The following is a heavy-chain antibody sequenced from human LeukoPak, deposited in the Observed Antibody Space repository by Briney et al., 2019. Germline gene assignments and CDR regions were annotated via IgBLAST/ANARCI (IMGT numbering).Heavy chain of an antibody. D-gene: IGHD3-10*01. J-gene: IGHJ6*03. V-gene: IGHV4-59*08. CDR2: IHYSGST. Sequence: SETLSLTCTVSGGSITNYYWTWIRQPPGKGLEWIGYIHYSGSTYYNPSLKSRVTISVDTSKNQFSLKLSSVTAADTAVYYCARAIQRYYYGSGSYDYYYYYYMDVWGKGTTVTVSS. CDR1: GGSITNYY. CDR3: ARAIQRYYYGSGSYDYYYYYYMDV.